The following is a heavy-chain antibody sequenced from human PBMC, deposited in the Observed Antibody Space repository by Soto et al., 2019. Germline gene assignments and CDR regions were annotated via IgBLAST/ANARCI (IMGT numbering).Heavy chain of an antibody. J-gene: IGHJ5*02. CDR2: IYYSGST. D-gene: IGHD4-17*01. V-gene: IGHV4-59*12. CDR3: ASQGGDYENDNWFDP. CDR1: GGSISSYY. Sequence: SETLSLTCTVSGGSISSYYWSWIRQPPGKGLEWIGYIYYSGSTNYNPSLKSRVTISVDTSKNQFSLKLSSVTAADTAVYYCASQGGDYENDNWFDPWGQGTLVTVSS.